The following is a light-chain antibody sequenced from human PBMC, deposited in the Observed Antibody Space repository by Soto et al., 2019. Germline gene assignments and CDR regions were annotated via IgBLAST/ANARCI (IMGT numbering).Light chain of an antibody. CDR2: GDS. J-gene: IGLJ1*01. CDR1: ASNIGAGYD. V-gene: IGLV1-40*01. CDR3: QSYDSTLDARYV. Sequence: QSVLTQPPSVSGAPGQRVPVSCTGSASNIGAGYDVHWYHHRPGTAPKLLVFGDSHRPSGVPDRFSGSKSGTSASLAITGLQAEDEGDYYCQSYDSTLDARYVFGTGTKVTVL.